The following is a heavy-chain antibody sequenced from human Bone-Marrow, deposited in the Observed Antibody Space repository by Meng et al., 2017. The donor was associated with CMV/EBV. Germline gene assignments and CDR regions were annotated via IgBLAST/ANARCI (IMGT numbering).Heavy chain of an antibody. J-gene: IGHJ5*01. CDR1: GFSFSSYA. D-gene: IGHD6-13*01. V-gene: IGHV3-30*04. CDR2: ISYDGSSK. CDR3: ARDGGLQAAPGIPIWFDS. Sequence: GGSLRLSCAASGFSFSSYAMHWVRQAPGKGLEWVAVISYDGSSKYYADSVRGRFTISRDNSKNTLYLQMNSLRAEDTAVYYCARDGGLQAAPGIPIWFDSWGHGTLVTVSS.